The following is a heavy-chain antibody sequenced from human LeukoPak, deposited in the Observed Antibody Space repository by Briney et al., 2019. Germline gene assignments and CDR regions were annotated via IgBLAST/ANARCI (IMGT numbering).Heavy chain of an antibody. CDR1: GGSISSYY. CDR3: ARDLPGYSGSYFIFDY. J-gene: IGHJ4*02. V-gene: IGHV4-4*07. D-gene: IGHD1-26*01. CDR2: IYTSGST. Sequence: PSETLSLTCTVSGGSISSYYWSWIRQPAGKGLEWIGRIYTSGSTNYSPSLKSRVTMSVDTSKNQFSLKLSSVTAADTAVYYCARDLPGYSGSYFIFDYWGQGTLVTVSS.